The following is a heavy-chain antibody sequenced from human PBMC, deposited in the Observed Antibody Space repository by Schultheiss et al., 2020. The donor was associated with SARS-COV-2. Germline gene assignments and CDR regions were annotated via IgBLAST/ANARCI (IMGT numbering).Heavy chain of an antibody. V-gene: IGHV3-30*18. D-gene: IGHD1-14*01. J-gene: IGHJ4*02. Sequence: GESLKISCAASGFTFSSYGMHWVRQAPGKGLEWVAVISYDGSNKYYADSVKGRFTISRDNSKNTLYLQMNSLRAEDTAVYYCAKDTGGLGAAGTFDYWGQGTLVTVSS. CDR2: ISYDGSNK. CDR1: GFTFSSYG. CDR3: AKDTGGLGAAGTFDY.